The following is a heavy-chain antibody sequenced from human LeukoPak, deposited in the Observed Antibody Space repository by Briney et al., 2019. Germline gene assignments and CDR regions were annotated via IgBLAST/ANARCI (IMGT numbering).Heavy chain of an antibody. D-gene: IGHD1-26*01. CDR1: GFTFSSYA. CDR3: ARGGELLIDY. V-gene: IGHV3-30-3*01. CDR2: ISYDGSNK. Sequence: PGRSLRLSCAASGFTFSSYAMHWVRQAPGKGLEWVAVISYDGSNKYYADSVKGRLTISRDNSKNTLYLQMNSLRAEDTAVYYCARGGELLIDYWGQGTLVTVSS. J-gene: IGHJ4*02.